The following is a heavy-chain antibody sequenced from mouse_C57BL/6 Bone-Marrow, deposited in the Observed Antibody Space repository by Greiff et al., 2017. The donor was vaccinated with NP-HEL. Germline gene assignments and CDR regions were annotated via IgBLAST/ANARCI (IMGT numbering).Heavy chain of an antibody. CDR2: INPYNGGT. CDR1: GYTFTDYY. V-gene: IGHV1-19*01. CDR3: ARSYGSSYDYAMDY. Sequence: VHVKQSGPVLVKPGASVKMSCKASGYTFTDYYMNWVKQSHGKSLEWIGVINPYNGGTSYNQKFKGKATLTVDKYSSTAYMVLNSLTSEDSAVYYCARSYGSSYDYAMDYWGQGTSVTVSS. J-gene: IGHJ4*01. D-gene: IGHD1-1*01.